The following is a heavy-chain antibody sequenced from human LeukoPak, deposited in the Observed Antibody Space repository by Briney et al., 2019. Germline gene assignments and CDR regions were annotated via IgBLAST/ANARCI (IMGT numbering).Heavy chain of an antibody. CDR3: ARSSGGTYFDY. Sequence: GGSLRLSCAASGFTFSSYSMNWVRQAPGKGLEWVSSISATGSYIYYADSVKGRFTISRDNAKNSLYLQMNSLRAEDTAVYYCARSSGGTYFDYWGQGTLVTVSS. CDR2: ISATGSYI. CDR1: GFTFSSYS. D-gene: IGHD5-12*01. J-gene: IGHJ4*02. V-gene: IGHV3-21*01.